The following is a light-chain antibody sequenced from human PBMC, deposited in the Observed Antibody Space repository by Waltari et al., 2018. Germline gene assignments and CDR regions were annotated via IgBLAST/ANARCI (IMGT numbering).Light chain of an antibody. J-gene: IGLJ2*01. Sequence: QQEAGQAPRVVIYQDNMRPYWVSERFSCSKSGHTATLTSSGTQARDEADDYCQAWDSSTEHVVFGGGTKLTVL. CDR3: QAWDSSTEHVV. V-gene: IGLV3-1*01. CDR2: QDN.